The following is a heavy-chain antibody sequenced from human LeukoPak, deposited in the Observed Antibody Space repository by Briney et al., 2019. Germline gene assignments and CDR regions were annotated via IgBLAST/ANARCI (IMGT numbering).Heavy chain of an antibody. Sequence: KYYADSVTGRFTISRDNSKNTLSLQMNSLRTEDTAVYYCAKVITYDSSDYYRHPDYWGQGTLVTVSS. D-gene: IGHD3-22*01. J-gene: IGHJ4*02. CDR3: AKVITYDSSDYYRHPDY. CDR2: K. V-gene: IGHV3-30-3*02.